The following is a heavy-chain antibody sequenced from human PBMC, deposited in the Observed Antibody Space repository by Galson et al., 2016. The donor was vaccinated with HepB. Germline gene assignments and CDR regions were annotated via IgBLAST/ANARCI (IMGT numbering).Heavy chain of an antibody. Sequence: SETLSLTCTVSGGSMSSYYWSWIRQPPGKGLEWIGYIYYTGSTNYNPSLRSRVTISVDTSKNQFSLRLSSVTAADTAIYYCARGPSIAANWFDPWGQGTLVRVSS. CDR2: IYYTGST. CDR1: GGSMSSYY. CDR3: ARGPSIAANWFDP. D-gene: IGHD6-6*01. V-gene: IGHV4-59*01. J-gene: IGHJ5*02.